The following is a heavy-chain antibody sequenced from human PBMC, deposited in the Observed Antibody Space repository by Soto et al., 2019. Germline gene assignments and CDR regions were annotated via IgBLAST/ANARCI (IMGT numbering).Heavy chain of an antibody. J-gene: IGHJ6*02. CDR3: ASGRDTAMVPTPYYSYGMDV. V-gene: IGHV4-31*03. CDR1: GGSISSGGYY. D-gene: IGHD5-18*01. CDR2: IYYSGST. Sequence: QVQLQESGPGLVKPSQTLSLTCTVSGGSISSGGYYWRWIRQHPGKGLEWIGYIYYSGSTYYNPSLKSRVTIAVDSSKNQFSLKLSSVTAADTAVYYCASGRDTAMVPTPYYSYGMDVWGQGTTVTVSS.